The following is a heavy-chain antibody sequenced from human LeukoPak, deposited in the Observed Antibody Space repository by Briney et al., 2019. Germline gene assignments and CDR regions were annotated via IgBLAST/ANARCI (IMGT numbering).Heavy chain of an antibody. D-gene: IGHD3-3*01. CDR3: AREFMGESGYLQFY. CDR2: IYSGGST. V-gene: IGHV3-53*01. J-gene: IGHJ4*02. CDR1: GFTFSSYA. Sequence: GGSLRLSCAASGFTFSSYAMSWVRQAPGKGLEWVSVIYSGGSTYYADSVKGRFTISRDNSKNTLYLQMNSLRAEDTAVYYCAREFMGESGYLQFYWGQGTLVTVSS.